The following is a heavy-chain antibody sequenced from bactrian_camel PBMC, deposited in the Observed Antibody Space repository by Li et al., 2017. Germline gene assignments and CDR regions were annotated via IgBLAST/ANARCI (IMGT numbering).Heavy chain of an antibody. V-gene: IGHV3S1*01. J-gene: IGHJ4*01. Sequence: HVQLVESGGGSVQAGGSLRLSCAAAGATYKFNCMGVVRQAPGKEREPVAAIYGRGDDTYYHSSVQGRWTISQDNAKNTAYLRMNNLKTEDTAMYYCAKHGGWYGLWKWEYDYWGQGTQVTVS. CDR3: AKHGGWYGLWKWEYDY. D-gene: IGHD6*01. CDR2: IYGRGDDT. CDR1: GATYKFNC.